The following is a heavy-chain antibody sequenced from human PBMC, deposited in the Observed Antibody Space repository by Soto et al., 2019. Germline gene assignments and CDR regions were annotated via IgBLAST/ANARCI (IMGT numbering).Heavy chain of an antibody. CDR2: IIPIFGTA. J-gene: IGHJ6*02. Sequence: SVKVSCKASGCTFSSYAISWVRQAPGQGLEWMGWIIPIFGTADYAQKFQGRVTITADESTSTAYMELSSLRSEDTAVYYCARDERYSSSTTVSYGMDVWGQGTTVTVSS. CDR1: GCTFSSYA. CDR3: ARDERYSSSTTVSYGMDV. D-gene: IGHD6-6*01. V-gene: IGHV1-69*13.